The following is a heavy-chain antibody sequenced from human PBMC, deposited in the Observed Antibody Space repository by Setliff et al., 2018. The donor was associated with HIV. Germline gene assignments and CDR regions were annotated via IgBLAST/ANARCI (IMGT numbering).Heavy chain of an antibody. CDR1: GFSFSNYN. V-gene: IGHV3-21*04. CDR3: ARGWEGGMDY. CDR2: ISRDSRYI. D-gene: IGHD1-26*01. J-gene: IGHJ4*02. Sequence: GGSLRLSCAVSGFSFSNYNMNWVRQAPGKGLEWISSISRDSRYIYYAQKFQGRVTMTGDTSTNTLYMELSSLRSEDTAVYYCARGWEGGMDYWGQGTLVTVSS.